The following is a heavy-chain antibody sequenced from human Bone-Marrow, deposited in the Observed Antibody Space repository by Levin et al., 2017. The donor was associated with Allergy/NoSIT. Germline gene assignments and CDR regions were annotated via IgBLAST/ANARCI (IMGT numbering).Heavy chain of an antibody. Sequence: GGSLRLSCAASGFTFSSYSMNWVRQAPGKGLEWVSSISSSSSYIYYADSVKGRFTISRDNAKNSLYLQMNSLRAEDTAVYYCAGPSMVRGVILAPGRVDVWGQGTTVTVSS. CDR2: ISSSSSYI. CDR1: GFTFSSYS. V-gene: IGHV3-21*01. J-gene: IGHJ6*02. D-gene: IGHD3-10*01. CDR3: AGPSMVRGVILAPGRVDV.